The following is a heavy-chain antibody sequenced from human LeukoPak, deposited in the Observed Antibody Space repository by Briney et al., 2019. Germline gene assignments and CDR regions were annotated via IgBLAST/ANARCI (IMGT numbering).Heavy chain of an antibody. CDR3: ARVGKNGWDFDH. J-gene: IGHJ4*02. V-gene: IGHV3-7*01. CDR2: IIEGGDVK. CDR1: GFTFSAYW. D-gene: IGHD6-19*01. Sequence: PGGSLRLSCAASGFTFSAYWMTWVRQAPGKGLAWVANIIEGGDVKYYVDSVKGRFTISRDNTKNSLYLQMTSLRADDTAVYYCARVGKNGWDFDHWGQGTLVTASS.